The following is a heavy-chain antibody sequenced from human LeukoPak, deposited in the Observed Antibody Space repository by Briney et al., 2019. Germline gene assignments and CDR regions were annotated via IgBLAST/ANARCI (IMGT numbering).Heavy chain of an antibody. CDR2: INPNSGGT. CDR1: GYTFSDYY. V-gene: IGHV1-2*02. J-gene: IGHJ4*02. D-gene: IGHD3-22*01. CDR3: ARATIADSSTYYIDV. Sequence: ASVKVSCKASGYTFSDYYMHWVRQAPGQGLEWMGWINPNSGGTNYAQKFQGRVTMTRDMSISTAYMEVSRLTSDDTAVYYCARATIADSSTYYIDVWGLGTLVTVSS.